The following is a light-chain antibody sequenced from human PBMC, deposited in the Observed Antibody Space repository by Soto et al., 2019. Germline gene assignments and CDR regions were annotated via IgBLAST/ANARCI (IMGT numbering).Light chain of an antibody. J-gene: IGLJ1*01. CDR2: DVT. CDR1: SSDVGGYNS. CDR3: NSYSSSSTTV. V-gene: IGLV2-14*01. Sequence: QSALTQPASVSGSPGQSITISCTGTSSDVGGYNSVSWYRQYPGKAPKLIIFDVTDRPSVISTRFSGSKSGNTASLTISGLQAEDEVVFYCNSYSSSSTTVFGTGTKLTVL.